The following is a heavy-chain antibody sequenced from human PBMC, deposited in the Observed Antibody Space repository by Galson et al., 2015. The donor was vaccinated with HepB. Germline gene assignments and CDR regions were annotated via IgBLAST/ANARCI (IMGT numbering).Heavy chain of an antibody. Sequence: YAISWVRQAPGQGLEWMGGIIPIFGTANYAQKLQGRVTITADESTSTAYMELSSLRSEDTAVYYCARGGDGYNYGYPYFDYWGQGTLVPVSS. CDR3: ARGGDGYNYGYPYFDY. V-gene: IGHV1-69*01. CDR1: YA. CDR2: IIPIFGTA. D-gene: IGHD5-24*01. J-gene: IGHJ4*02.